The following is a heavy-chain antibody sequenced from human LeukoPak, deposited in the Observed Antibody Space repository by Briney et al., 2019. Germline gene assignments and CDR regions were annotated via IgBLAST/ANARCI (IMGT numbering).Heavy chain of an antibody. V-gene: IGHV3-23*01. CDR2: ISRSGDST. Sequence: GGSLRLSCAASGFTFSSCAMSWVRQAPGKGLAWVSRISRSGDSTYYADSVKGRFTISRDNSKNTLYLQVNSLRAEDTAIYYCAKTITVAGSEYHFDYWGQGTLVTVSS. CDR1: GFTFSSCA. J-gene: IGHJ4*02. CDR3: AKTITVAGSEYHFDY. D-gene: IGHD6-19*01.